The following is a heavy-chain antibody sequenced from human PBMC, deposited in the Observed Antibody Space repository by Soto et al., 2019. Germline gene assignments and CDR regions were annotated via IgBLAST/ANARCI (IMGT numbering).Heavy chain of an antibody. Sequence: PGGSLRLSCAASGFTFSSYAMHWVRQAPGKGLEWVAVISYDGSNKDYADSVKSRFTISRDNSKNTLHLQMNSLTAEDTAVYYCARDRIEQPHYYYYGMDVWGQGTTVTVSS. CDR2: ISYDGSNK. V-gene: IGHV3-30-3*01. D-gene: IGHD6-13*01. J-gene: IGHJ6*02. CDR1: GFTFSSYA. CDR3: ARDRIEQPHYYYYGMDV.